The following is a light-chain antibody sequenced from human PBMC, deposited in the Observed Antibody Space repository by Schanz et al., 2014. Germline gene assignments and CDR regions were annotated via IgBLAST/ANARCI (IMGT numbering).Light chain of an antibody. Sequence: QSALTQPASVSGSPGQSITVSCTGTTDVDYGNFVSWYQQHPGKAPKLIIYDVHHRPSGVSNRFSGSKTGDTASLTISGLXXEDEADYYCSSYTSSSTLVFGGGTKLTVL. CDR3: SSYTSSSTLV. V-gene: IGLV2-14*03. CDR2: DVH. J-gene: IGLJ2*01. CDR1: TDVDYGNF.